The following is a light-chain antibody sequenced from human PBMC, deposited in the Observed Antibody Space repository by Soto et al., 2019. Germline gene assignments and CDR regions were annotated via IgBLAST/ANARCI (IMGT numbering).Light chain of an antibody. Sequence: QSALTQPPSASGSPGQSVTLSCTGTSSDVGGYNYVAWYQHHPGKAPKLIIYEVTKRPSGVPDRFSGSKSDNTASLTVSGLQAEDEADYYCSSYAGSSSGVFGGGTKLTVL. CDR3: SSYAGSSSGV. J-gene: IGLJ3*02. CDR1: SSDVGGYNY. V-gene: IGLV2-8*01. CDR2: EVT.